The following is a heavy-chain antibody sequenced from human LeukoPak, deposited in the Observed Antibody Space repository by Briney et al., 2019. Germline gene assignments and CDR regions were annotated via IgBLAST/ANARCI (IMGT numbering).Heavy chain of an antibody. CDR2: IYSGGST. Sequence: PGGSLRLSCAASGFTVSSNYMSWVRQAPGKGLEWVSVIYSGGSTYYADSVKGRFTISRDNSKNTLYLQMNSLRAEDTAVYYCARHQSITETTAYYYYGMDVWGQGTTVTVSS. J-gene: IGHJ6*02. D-gene: IGHD1-7*01. CDR1: GFTVSSNY. CDR3: ARHQSITETTAYYYYGMDV. V-gene: IGHV3-53*01.